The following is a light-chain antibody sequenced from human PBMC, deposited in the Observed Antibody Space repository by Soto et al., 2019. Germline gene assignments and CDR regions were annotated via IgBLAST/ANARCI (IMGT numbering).Light chain of an antibody. Sequence: DIQMAQSPFSRSGSFSDRFTIPCRASQSISGYLNWYQQKPGKAPKLLIYAASSLQSGVPSRFSGSGSGTDFTLTISSLRPEDFATYFCQQSYTTPNTFGQGTKVDIK. J-gene: IGKJ2*01. V-gene: IGKV1-39*01. CDR2: AAS. CDR1: QSISGY. CDR3: QQSYTTPNT.